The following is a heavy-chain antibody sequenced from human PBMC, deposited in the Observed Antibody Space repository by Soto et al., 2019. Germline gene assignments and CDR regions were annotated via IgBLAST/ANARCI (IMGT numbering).Heavy chain of an antibody. D-gene: IGHD2-21*02. V-gene: IGHV1-24*01. J-gene: IGHJ4*02. Sequence: AASVKVSCKVSGYTLTELSMHWVRQAPGKGLEWMGGFDPEDGETIYAQKFQGRVTMTEDTSTDTAYMELSSLRSEDTAVYYCATPPPMVVVTATRHSFDYWGQGTLVTVSS. CDR3: ATPPPMVVVTATRHSFDY. CDR1: GYTLTELS. CDR2: FDPEDGET.